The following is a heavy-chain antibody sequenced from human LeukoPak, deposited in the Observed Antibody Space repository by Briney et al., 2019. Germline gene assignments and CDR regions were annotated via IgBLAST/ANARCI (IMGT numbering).Heavy chain of an antibody. CDR3: AFPWGSSWFYSDC. Sequence: GGSLRLSCATSGFTLSDYHMNWIRQAPGKGLEWVSYISSSGGIIYYADSVKGRFTISRDNTKNSLYLQMNSLRAEDTAVYYCAFPWGSSWFYSDCWGQGTLVTVSS. V-gene: IGHV3-11*01. J-gene: IGHJ4*01. CDR2: ISSSGGII. D-gene: IGHD6-13*01. CDR1: GFTLSDYH.